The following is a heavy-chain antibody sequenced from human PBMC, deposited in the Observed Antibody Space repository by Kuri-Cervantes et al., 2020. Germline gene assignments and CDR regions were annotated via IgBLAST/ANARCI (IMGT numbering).Heavy chain of an antibody. CDR1: GGSVSSGSYY. D-gene: IGHD3-16*01. CDR3: ARARALYEPYYHYGMDV. J-gene: IGHJ6*02. Sequence: SETLSLTCTVSGGSVSSGSYYWSWIRQPPGKGLEWIGYIHHSGSTYYNPSIRSRVTISVDTSKNQFSLRLTSVTAADTAVYYCARARALYEPYYHYGMDVWGQGTTVTVSS. CDR2: IHHSGST. V-gene: IGHV4-30-4*01.